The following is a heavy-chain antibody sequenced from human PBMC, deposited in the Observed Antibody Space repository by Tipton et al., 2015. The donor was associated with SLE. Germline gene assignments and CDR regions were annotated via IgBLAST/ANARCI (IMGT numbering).Heavy chain of an antibody. CDR1: GGTFSSYA. V-gene: IGHV1-69*05. CDR3: ARPPVGYQTSGYN. CDR2: IIPSFGTT. J-gene: IGHJ4*02. D-gene: IGHD3-22*01. Sequence: QSGAEVKRPGSSVKVSCKASGGTFSSYAISWVRQAPGQGLEWMGGIIPSFGTTNNAQKFQGRVTITTDESTSTAYMELSSLRSEDTAVYYCARPPVGYQTSGYNWGQGTLVTVSS.